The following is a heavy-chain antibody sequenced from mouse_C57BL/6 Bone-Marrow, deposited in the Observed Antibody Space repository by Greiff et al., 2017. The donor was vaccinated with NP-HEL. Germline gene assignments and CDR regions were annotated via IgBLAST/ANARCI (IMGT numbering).Heavy chain of an antibody. D-gene: IGHD1-1*01. V-gene: IGHV5-9-1*02. J-gene: IGHJ1*03. Sequence: EVMLVESGDGLVKPGGSLKLSCAASGFTFSSYAMSWVRQTPGQGLEWVGYISSGGGYTYYADTVKGRFTISRDNARNTLYLQMSSLQSEDTAMYYCTSESVVATWYFEVWGTGTTVTVSS. CDR2: ISSGGGYT. CDR1: GFTFSSYA. CDR3: TSESVVATWYFEV.